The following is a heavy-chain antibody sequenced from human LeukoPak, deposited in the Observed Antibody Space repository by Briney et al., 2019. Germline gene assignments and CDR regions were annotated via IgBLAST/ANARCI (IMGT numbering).Heavy chain of an antibody. V-gene: IGHV3-23*01. CDR3: AKGGEDSGSNSHFDY. D-gene: IGHD2-8*01. J-gene: IGHJ4*02. Sequence: GGSLRLSCATSGFTFTSYALGWVRQAPGKGLEWVSLISGSGGSRYYGDSVKGRFTISRDNSKNLVYLEMNSLRAGDTAVYYCAKGGEDSGSNSHFDYWGQGTLVIVSS. CDR2: ISGSGGSR. CDR1: GFTFTSYA.